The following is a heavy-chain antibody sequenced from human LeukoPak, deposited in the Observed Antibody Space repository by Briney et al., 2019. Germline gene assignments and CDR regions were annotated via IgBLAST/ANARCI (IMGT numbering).Heavy chain of an antibody. J-gene: IGHJ4*02. CDR2: IYYSGST. Sequence: PSETLSLTCAVYGGSFSGYYWSWIRQPPGKGLEWIGYIYYSGSTNHNPSLKSRVTISVDTSKNQFSLKLSSVTAADTAVYYCARAEVNFYDRSGYFDYWGQGSLVTVSS. V-gene: IGHV4-59*01. D-gene: IGHD3-22*01. CDR3: ARAEVNFYDRSGYFDY. CDR1: GGSFSGYY.